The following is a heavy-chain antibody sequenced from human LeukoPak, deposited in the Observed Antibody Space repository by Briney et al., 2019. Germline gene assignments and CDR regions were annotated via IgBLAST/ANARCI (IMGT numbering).Heavy chain of an antibody. CDR3: ATTVTTLYGMDV. V-gene: IGHV4-34*01. D-gene: IGHD4-17*01. Sequence: PSETLSLTCAVYGGSFSGYYWSWIRQPPGKGLEWIGEINHSGSTNYSPSLKSRVTISVDTSENQFSLKLSSVTAADTAVYYCATTVTTLYGMDVWGQGTTVTVSS. CDR2: INHSGST. CDR1: GGSFSGYY. J-gene: IGHJ6*02.